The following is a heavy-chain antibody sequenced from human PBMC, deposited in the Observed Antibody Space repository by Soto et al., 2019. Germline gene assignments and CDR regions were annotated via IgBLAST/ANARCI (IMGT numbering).Heavy chain of an antibody. CDR2: IYYSGST. D-gene: IGHD5-18*01. CDR1: GGSISSGGYS. V-gene: IGHV4-61*08. Sequence: PSETLSLTCAVSGGSISSGGYSWSWIRQPPGKGLEWIGYIYYSGSTNYNPSLKSRVTISVDTSKNQFSLKLSSVTAADTAVYYCARRYGKNAFDIWGQGTMVTVSS. CDR3: ARRYGKNAFDI. J-gene: IGHJ3*02.